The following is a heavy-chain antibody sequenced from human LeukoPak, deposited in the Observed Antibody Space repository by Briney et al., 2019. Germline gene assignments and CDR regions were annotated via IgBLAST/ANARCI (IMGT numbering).Heavy chain of an antibody. CDR3: AKYGGDSGAAFDS. CDR1: GFTVSSNY. V-gene: IGHV3-7*01. Sequence: GGSLRLSCAASGFTVSSNYMSWVRQAPGKGLEYMGNINQDGGAKSYVDSVRGRFTISRDNAKNALYLQMNSLRAEDTAVYYCAKYGGDSGAAFDSWGQGTLVTVSS. CDR2: INQDGGAK. J-gene: IGHJ4*02. D-gene: IGHD2-21*02.